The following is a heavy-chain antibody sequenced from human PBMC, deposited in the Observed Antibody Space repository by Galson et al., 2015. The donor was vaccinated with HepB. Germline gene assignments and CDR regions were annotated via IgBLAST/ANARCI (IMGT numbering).Heavy chain of an antibody. CDR3: ARDWTLGAPDYFDY. V-gene: IGHV3-30-3*01. CDR2: IAHDESHI. J-gene: IGHJ4*02. CDR1: GFTFSGFV. D-gene: IGHD4/OR15-4a*01. Sequence: SLRLSCAASGFTFSGFVIHWLRQAPGKGLEWVAVIAHDESHIYYADSVRGRLTISRDNSKNTLYLQMNSLTIEDTGVYYCARDWTLGAPDYFDYWGQGTLVTVSS.